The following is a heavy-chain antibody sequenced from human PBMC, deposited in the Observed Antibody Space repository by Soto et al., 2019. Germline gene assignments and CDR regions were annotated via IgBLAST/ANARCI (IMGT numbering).Heavy chain of an antibody. CDR3: ARDNSSRWLQLGYFDY. CDR2: IYYSGST. V-gene: IGHV4-59*01. Sequence: TSETLSLTCTVSGGSISSYYWSWIRQPPGKGLEWIGYIYYSGSTNYNPSLKSRVTISVDTSKNQFSLKLSSVTAADTAVYYCARDNSSRWLQLGYFDYWGQGTLVTVSS. D-gene: IGHD5-12*01. J-gene: IGHJ4*02. CDR1: GGSISSYY.